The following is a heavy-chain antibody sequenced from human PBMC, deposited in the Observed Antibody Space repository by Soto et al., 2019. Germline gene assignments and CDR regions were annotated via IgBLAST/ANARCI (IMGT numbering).Heavy chain of an antibody. D-gene: IGHD6-19*01. CDR3: ARDGLAVASDY. Sequence: GGSLRLSCAASGFTFSSYWMSWVRQAPGKGLEWVANIKQDGSEKYYVGSVKGRFTISRDNAKNSLDLQMNSLRAEDTAVYYCARDGLAVASDYWGQGTLVTVSS. V-gene: IGHV3-7*01. J-gene: IGHJ4*02. CDR2: IKQDGSEK. CDR1: GFTFSSYW.